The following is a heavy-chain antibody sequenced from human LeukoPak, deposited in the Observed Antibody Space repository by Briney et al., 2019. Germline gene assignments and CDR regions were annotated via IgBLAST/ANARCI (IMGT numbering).Heavy chain of an antibody. J-gene: IGHJ4*02. CDR2: FYYSGST. CDR1: GGSISRGGYY. V-gene: IGHV4-31*03. CDR3: ARELIVARYFDY. Sequence: PSETLSVTCTVSGGSISRGGYYWSWIRQHPGKGLEWIGYFYYSGSTYYNPSLKSRVTKSVGTSKNQFSLKLSSVTAADTAVYYCARELIVARYFDYWGQGTLVTVSS. D-gene: IGHD5-12*01.